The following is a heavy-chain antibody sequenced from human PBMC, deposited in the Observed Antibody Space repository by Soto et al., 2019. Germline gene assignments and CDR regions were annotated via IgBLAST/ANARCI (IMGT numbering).Heavy chain of an antibody. V-gene: IGHV3-9*01. D-gene: IGHD3-10*01. CDR3: AKDLSSGYYGPGSYIDY. J-gene: IGHJ4*02. CDR1: GFTFDDYA. Sequence: EVQLVESGGGFVQPGRSLRLSCAASGFTFDDYAMHWVRQAPGKGLEWVSGISWNSGSIGHADSVKGRITISGDNAKNSLYLQMSSLRVEDTALYYCAKDLSSGYYGPGSYIDYWGQGTLVTVSS. CDR2: ISWNSGSI.